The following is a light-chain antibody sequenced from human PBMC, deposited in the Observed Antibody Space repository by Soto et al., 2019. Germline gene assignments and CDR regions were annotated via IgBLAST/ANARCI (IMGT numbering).Light chain of an antibody. Sequence: EIVLTQSRGTLSLSPGESATLSCRASQSVSSSYLAWYQKKPGQAPRLLIYGASSRATGIPDRFSGSGSGTDFTLTISRLEPEDFAVYYCEQYGMAPWTFGQGTKVDIK. CDR3: EQYGMAPWT. CDR1: QSVSSSY. J-gene: IGKJ1*01. V-gene: IGKV3-20*01. CDR2: GAS.